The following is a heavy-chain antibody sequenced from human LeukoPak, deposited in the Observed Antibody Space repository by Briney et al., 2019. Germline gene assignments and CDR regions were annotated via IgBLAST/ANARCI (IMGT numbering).Heavy chain of an antibody. CDR3: ARYTRIAAHADY. J-gene: IGHJ4*02. V-gene: IGHV1-18*03. D-gene: IGHD6-6*01. Sequence: ASVTVSCKASGYTFTSYGISWVRQAPGQGLEWMGWISAYNGNTNYAQKLQGRVTMTTDTSTSTAYMELRSLRSDDMAVYYCARYTRIAAHADYWGQGTLVTVSS. CDR2: ISAYNGNT. CDR1: GYTFTSYG.